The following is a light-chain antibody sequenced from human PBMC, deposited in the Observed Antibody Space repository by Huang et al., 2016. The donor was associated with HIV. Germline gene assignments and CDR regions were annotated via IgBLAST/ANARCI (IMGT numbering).Light chain of an antibody. CDR1: RSVGNN. Sequence: IVMTQSPATLSVSPGERVTLSCRSSRSVGNNLAWYQQKVGQPPRLLLYGASTRAPGIAARFSCSGSGTDFTLTISSRQSEDFAVYYCQQYNDWPPWYTFGQGTKLEIK. J-gene: IGKJ2*01. V-gene: IGKV3-15*01. CDR3: QQYNDWPPWYT. CDR2: GAS.